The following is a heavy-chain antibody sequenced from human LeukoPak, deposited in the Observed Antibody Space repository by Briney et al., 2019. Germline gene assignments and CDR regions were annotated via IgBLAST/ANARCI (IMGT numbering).Heavy chain of an antibody. CDR1: GYTFTSYG. J-gene: IGHJ4*02. CDR3: ARGLSSITIFSAGSLPLYYFDY. D-gene: IGHD3-3*01. CDR2: ISAYNGNT. Sequence: WASVKVSCKASGYTFTSYGISWVRQAPGQGLEWMGWISAYNGNTNYAQKLQGRVTMTADTSTSTAYMELRSLRSDDTAVYYCARGLSSITIFSAGSLPLYYFDYWGQGTLVTVSS. V-gene: IGHV1-18*01.